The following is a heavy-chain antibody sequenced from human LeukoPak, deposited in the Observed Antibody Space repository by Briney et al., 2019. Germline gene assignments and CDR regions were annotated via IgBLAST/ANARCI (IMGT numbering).Heavy chain of an antibody. J-gene: IGHJ1*01. V-gene: IGHV3-30*02. D-gene: IGHD3-10*01. Sequence: TGGSLRLSCAASGFTFRTYGMHWVRQAPGKGLEWVAFTWSDGSEKYYADSVKGRFTISRDNSENTLYLQVNSLRPEDTAVYYCVQAISLGGGWGQGTLVTVSS. CDR1: GFTFRTYG. CDR3: VQAISLGGG. CDR2: TWSDGSEK.